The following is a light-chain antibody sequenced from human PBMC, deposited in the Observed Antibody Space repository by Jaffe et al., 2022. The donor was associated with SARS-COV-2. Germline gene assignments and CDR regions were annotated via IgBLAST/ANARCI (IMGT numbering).Light chain of an antibody. Sequence: QSALTQPRSVSGSPGQSVTISCTGTSSDVGGYHYVSWYQQYPGKVPKVIIFDVNKRPSGVPDRFSGSKSDNTASLTISGLQADDEADYYCCSYAGSDSSRYVFGTGTKLTV. J-gene: IGLJ1*01. CDR3: CSYAGSDSSRYV. CDR1: SSDVGGYHY. V-gene: IGLV2-11*01. CDR2: DVN.